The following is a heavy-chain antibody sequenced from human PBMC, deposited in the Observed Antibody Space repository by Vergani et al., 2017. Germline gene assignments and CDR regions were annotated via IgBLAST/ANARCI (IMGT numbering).Heavy chain of an antibody. CDR2: IHPPNSDT. V-gene: IGHV5-51*01. D-gene: IGHD1-1*01. CDR3: ARHTTYTDS. CDR1: GYSFTNYW. J-gene: IGHJ4*02. Sequence: EVQLVQSGAEVKKPGESLKISCQISGYSFTNYWIGWVRQMPGKGLEWMGIIHPPNSDTRYSPSFQGQVTISADKSISTAFLQWDSLKASDTALYYCARHTTYTDSWGQGTLVTVSS.